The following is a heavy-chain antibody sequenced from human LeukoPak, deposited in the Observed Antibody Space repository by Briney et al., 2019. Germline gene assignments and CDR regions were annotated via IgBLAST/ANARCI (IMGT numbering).Heavy chain of an antibody. D-gene: IGHD2-2*01. CDR1: GYTFTSYG. Sequence: GASVKVSCKASGYTFTSYGISWVRQAPGQGLEWMGWISAYNGNTNYAQKLQGRVTMTTDTSTSTAYMELRSLRSDDTAVYYCARGGEGYCSSTNCYAGASLYYYGMDVWGKGTTVTVSS. CDR3: ARGGEGYCSSTNCYAGASLYYYGMDV. J-gene: IGHJ6*04. CDR2: ISAYNGNT. V-gene: IGHV1-18*04.